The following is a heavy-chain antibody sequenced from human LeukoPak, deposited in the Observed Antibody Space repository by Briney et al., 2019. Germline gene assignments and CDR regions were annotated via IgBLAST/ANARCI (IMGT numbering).Heavy chain of an antibody. Sequence: SETLSLTCAVFGGSFSGFYWNWIRQPPGKGLEWIGEINHSGGANYNPSLKSRVTISVDTSKNQFSLKLSSVTAADTAVYYCATHRPITTGTGYMDVWGKGTTVTISS. CDR2: INHSGGA. CDR3: ATHRPITTGTGYMDV. CDR1: GGSFSGFY. D-gene: IGHD4-17*01. J-gene: IGHJ6*03. V-gene: IGHV4-34*01.